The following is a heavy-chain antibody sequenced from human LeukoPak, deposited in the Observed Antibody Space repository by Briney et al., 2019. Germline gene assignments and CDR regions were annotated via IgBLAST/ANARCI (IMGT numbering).Heavy chain of an antibody. CDR3: ARPAEYCSSTSCYSGDFDY. Sequence: GGSLRLSCEASGCTLSSYWMKWVGQAQGKGRGWVSGIKREGRRTIYANSGKGGLTISREKEKKRLYVQMNSLRAEDTAVYYCARPAEYCSSTSCYSGDFDYWGQGTLVTVSS. CDR1: GCTLSSYW. D-gene: IGHD2-2*01. V-gene: IGHV3-74*01. J-gene: IGHJ4*02. CDR2: IKREGRRT.